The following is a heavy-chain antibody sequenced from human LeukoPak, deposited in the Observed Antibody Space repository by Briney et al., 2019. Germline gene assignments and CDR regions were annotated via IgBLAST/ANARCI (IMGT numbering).Heavy chain of an antibody. Sequence: PSETLSLTCSVSGDSFSSYYWSWIRQPPGKGLEWIGYIYYSGSTNYNPSLKSRVTISVDTSKNQFSLKLSSVTAADTAVYYCARTTEAHSWRTRYYDYYMDVWGKGTTVTVSS. CDR2: IYYSGST. CDR3: ARTTEAHSWRTRYYDYYMDV. J-gene: IGHJ6*03. V-gene: IGHV4-59*01. CDR1: GDSFSSYY. D-gene: IGHD6-13*01.